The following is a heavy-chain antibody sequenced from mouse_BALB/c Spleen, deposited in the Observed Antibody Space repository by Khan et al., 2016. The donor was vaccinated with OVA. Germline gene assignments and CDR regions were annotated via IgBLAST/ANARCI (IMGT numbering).Heavy chain of an antibody. Sequence: EVQLQESGPELLKPGASVRMSCKASGYIFTGYIMHWVKQKPGQGLEWIGYINPYNGITKYNEDFKGKATLTSDKSSSKAYMVFSSLTSEDSAVYACSRGNWQSYYFDYWGQGTTLTVSS. V-gene: IGHV1S136*01. CDR1: GYIFTGYI. D-gene: IGHD4-1*01. CDR2: INPYNGIT. J-gene: IGHJ2*01. CDR3: SRGNWQSYYFDY.